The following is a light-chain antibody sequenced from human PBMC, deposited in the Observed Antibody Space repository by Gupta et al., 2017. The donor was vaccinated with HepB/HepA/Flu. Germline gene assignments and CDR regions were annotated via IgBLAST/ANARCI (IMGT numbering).Light chain of an antibody. V-gene: IGLV2-14*01. CDR3: SSYTSSSTLV. Sequence: QSALTHPASVSGSPGQSITISCTGTSSDVGGYNYVSWYQQHPGKAPKLMIYDVSKRPSGVSNRFSGSKSGNTASLTISGRQAEDEADYYCSSYTSSSTLVFGGGTKLTVL. CDR1: SSDVGGYNY. CDR2: DVS. J-gene: IGLJ2*01.